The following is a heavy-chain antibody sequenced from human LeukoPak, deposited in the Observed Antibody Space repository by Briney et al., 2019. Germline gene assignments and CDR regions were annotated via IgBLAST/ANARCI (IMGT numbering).Heavy chain of an antibody. V-gene: IGHV3-48*02. J-gene: IGHJ4*02. CDR3: ARSNGIIYLGDY. D-gene: IGHD2-8*01. CDR2: ISSSSRTI. Sequence: QPGGSLRLSCAASGFDFSTSSMNWVRQAPGKGLEWISYISSSSRTIFDADSVEGRFTISRDNAKNSLYLQMDSLRDEDTAVYYCARSNGIIYLGDYWGQGTLVAVSS. CDR1: GFDFSTSS.